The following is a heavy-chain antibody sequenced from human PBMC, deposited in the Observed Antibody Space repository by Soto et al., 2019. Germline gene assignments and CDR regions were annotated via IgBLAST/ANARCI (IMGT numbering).Heavy chain of an antibody. V-gene: IGHV5-51*01. D-gene: IGHD6-19*01. J-gene: IGHJ4*02. CDR3: ARRLSTGWFFDF. CDR1: GYSFTSYW. CDR2: TYPGDSDT. Sequence: GEPLKISCKGSGYSFTSYWIGGVRQMPGKGLEWMGITYPGDSDTRYSPSFQGQVAFSADKSISTAYLQWSGLKASDTAIYYCARRLSTGWFFDFWGQGTLVTVSS.